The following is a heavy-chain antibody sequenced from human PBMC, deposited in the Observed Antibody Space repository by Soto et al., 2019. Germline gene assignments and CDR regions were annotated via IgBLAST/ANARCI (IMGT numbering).Heavy chain of an antibody. CDR3: AKVRYSSPMGYYYGMDV. V-gene: IGHV1-69*13. D-gene: IGHD6-19*01. CDR1: RVAFSKFI. CDR2: IIAIFGAA. Sequence: SVKVSCKASRVAFSKFIVTWVRQAPGLGLEWVGGIIAIFGAANYAQKFQGRVTITADDSTGTSYMEVNNLRSEDTAVYYCAKVRYSSPMGYYYGMDVWGQGTTVTVAS. J-gene: IGHJ6*02.